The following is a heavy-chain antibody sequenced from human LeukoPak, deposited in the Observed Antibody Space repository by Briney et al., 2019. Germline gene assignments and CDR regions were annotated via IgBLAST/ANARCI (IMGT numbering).Heavy chain of an antibody. J-gene: IGHJ3*02. CDR1: GYSISSGDY. CDR3: ARGLQNRSSGIRFDVFQI. CDR2: IYHSGST. Sequence: SETLSLTCTVSGYSISSGDYWGWIRQPPGKALEWIGSIYHSGSTYYNPSLKSRVTISVDTSKNQFSLKLSSVTAADTAVYYCARGLQNRSSGIRFDVFQIWGQGTMVTVSS. D-gene: IGHD6-6*01. V-gene: IGHV4-38-2*02.